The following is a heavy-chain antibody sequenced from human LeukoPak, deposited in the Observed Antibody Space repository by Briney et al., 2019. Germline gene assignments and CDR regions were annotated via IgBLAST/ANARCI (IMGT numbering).Heavy chain of an antibody. CDR2: IIPIFGTA. CDR3: ARGPDVVVTAITYYYYGMDV. J-gene: IGHJ6*02. D-gene: IGHD2-21*02. V-gene: IGHV1-69*13. CDR1: GGTFSSYA. Sequence: PVKVSCKASGGTFSSYAISWVRQAPGQGLEWMGGIIPIFGTANYAQKFQGRVTITADESTSTAYMELSSLRSEDTAVYYCARGPDVVVTAITYYYYGMDVWGQGTTVTVSS.